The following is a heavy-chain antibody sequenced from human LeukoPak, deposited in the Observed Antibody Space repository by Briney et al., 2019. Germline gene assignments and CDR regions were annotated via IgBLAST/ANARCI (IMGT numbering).Heavy chain of an antibody. Sequence: GGSLRLSCAASEFTFSNYVMNWVRQAPGKGLEWVSSISQSGDITYYADSVKGRFTISRDNSKNTLYLQMNSLRAEDTAVYYCAKHYDSSGYYAGCGPDYWGQGTLVTVSS. CDR2: ISQSGDIT. D-gene: IGHD3-22*01. CDR3: AKHYDSSGYYAGCGPDY. CDR1: EFTFSNYV. V-gene: IGHV3-23*01. J-gene: IGHJ4*02.